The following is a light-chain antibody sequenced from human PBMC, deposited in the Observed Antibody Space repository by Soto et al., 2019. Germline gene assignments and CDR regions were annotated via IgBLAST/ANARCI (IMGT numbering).Light chain of an antibody. V-gene: IGKV3D-15*01. CDR1: QSVSSN. J-gene: IGKJ1*01. Sequence: IVMPFPPPAPCVCPGARATLSCRASQSVSSNLAWYQQKPGQAPRLLIYGASTRATGIQARFSGSGSGTEFTLTISSLQSEDFAVYYCHQYYNCNTWTLGQGGKVAIK. CDR3: HQYYNCNTWT. CDR2: GAS.